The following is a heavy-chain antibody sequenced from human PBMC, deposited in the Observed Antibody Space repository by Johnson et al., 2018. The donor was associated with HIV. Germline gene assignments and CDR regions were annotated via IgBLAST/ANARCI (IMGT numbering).Heavy chain of an antibody. Sequence: VQLVESGGVLVQPGGSLRLSCAASGFTFSSYWMTWVRQAPGKGLEWVANINKDGGEKYYVDSVEGRVSISRENAQNSLFLQMSSLRPEDTAIYYCARGQRATDIWGQGTMVTVSS. CDR1: GFTFSSYW. J-gene: IGHJ3*02. CDR2: INKDGGEK. V-gene: IGHV3-7*01. CDR3: ARGQRATDI.